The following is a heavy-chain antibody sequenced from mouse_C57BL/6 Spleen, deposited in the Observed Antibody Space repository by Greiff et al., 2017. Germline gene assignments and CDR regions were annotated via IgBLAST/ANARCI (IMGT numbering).Heavy chain of an antibody. Sequence: VQLQQPGAELVRPGSSVKLSCKASGYTFTSYWMHWVKQRPIQGLEWIGNIDPSDSETHYNQKFKDKATLTVDKSSSTAYMQLSSLTSEDSAVYYCARRGYYYGSSYAMDYWGQEPQSPSPQ. CDR2: IDPSDSET. CDR1: GYTFTSYW. D-gene: IGHD1-1*01. V-gene: IGHV1-52*01. J-gene: IGHJ4*01. CDR3: ARRGYYYGSSYAMDY.